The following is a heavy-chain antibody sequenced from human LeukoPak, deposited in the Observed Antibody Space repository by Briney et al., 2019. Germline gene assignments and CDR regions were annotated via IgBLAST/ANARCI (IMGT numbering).Heavy chain of an antibody. CDR3: ARTYGAPAGWFDP. D-gene: IGHD4-17*01. Sequence: SETLSLTCAVYGGSFSGYYWSWIRQPPGKGLEWIGEINHSGSTNYNPSLKSRVTISVDTSKDQFSLKLSSVTAADTAAYYCARTYGAPAGWFDPWGQGTLVTVSS. V-gene: IGHV4-34*01. CDR2: INHSGST. J-gene: IGHJ5*02. CDR1: GGSFSGYY.